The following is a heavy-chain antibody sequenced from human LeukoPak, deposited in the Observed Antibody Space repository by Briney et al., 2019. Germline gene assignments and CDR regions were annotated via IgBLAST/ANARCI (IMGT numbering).Heavy chain of an antibody. CDR2: ISSGNSYM. V-gene: IGHV3-21*01. CDR1: GFTSSTYS. Sequence: GGSLRLSCAASGFTSSTYSMNWVRQAPGKGLEWVSSISSGNSYMFYADSVRGRFTISRDNAKNSLYLQMNSLRAEDTAVYYCAREVMDDFWSGYYGYYYYYMDVWGKGTTVTVSS. CDR3: AREVMDDFWSGYYGYYYYYMDV. D-gene: IGHD3-3*01. J-gene: IGHJ6*03.